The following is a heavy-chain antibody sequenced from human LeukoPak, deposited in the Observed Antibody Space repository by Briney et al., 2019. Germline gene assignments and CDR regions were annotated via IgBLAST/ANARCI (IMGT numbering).Heavy chain of an antibody. J-gene: IGHJ4*02. Sequence: GGSLRLSCAAYGFTFSSYWMSWVRQAPGKGLEWVANIKQDGNEKYYVDSVKGRFTISRDNAKNSLYLQMNSLRAEDTAVYYCARADYDSSASTRKQIDYWGQGTLVAVSS. D-gene: IGHD3-22*01. CDR2: IKQDGNEK. CDR1: GFTFSSYW. CDR3: ARADYDSSASTRKQIDY. V-gene: IGHV3-7*01.